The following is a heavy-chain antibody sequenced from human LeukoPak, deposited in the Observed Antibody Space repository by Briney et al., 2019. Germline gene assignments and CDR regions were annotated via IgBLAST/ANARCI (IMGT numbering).Heavy chain of an antibody. CDR2: ISAYNGNT. CDR3: ARGDIVVVPAAVFVSGAFDI. D-gene: IGHD2-2*01. CDR1: GYTFTTYG. Sequence: ASVKVSCEASGYTFTTYGITWVRQAPGQGLEWMGWISAYNGNTNYAQKLQGRVTMSTDTSTSTAYMELRSLRSDDTAVYYCARGDIVVVPAAVFVSGAFDIWGQGTMVTVSS. J-gene: IGHJ3*02. V-gene: IGHV1-18*01.